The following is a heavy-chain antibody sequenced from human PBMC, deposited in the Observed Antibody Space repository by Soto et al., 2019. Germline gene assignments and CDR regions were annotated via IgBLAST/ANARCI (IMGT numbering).Heavy chain of an antibody. Sequence: QVQLQESGPGLVRPLQTLSLTCTVSGASISSGDYYWSWIRQHPGKGLERIGIIHYSGSTNYNPSLESRVTISVDTSKNQVSLKMSYVTAADTAVYYCARLKSDCGTVMCYKGWIDHWGQGTLVTVSS. CDR3: ARLKSDCGTVMCYKGWIDH. CDR2: IHYSGST. J-gene: IGHJ4*02. D-gene: IGHD2-21*01. V-gene: IGHV4-31*03. CDR1: GASISSGDYY.